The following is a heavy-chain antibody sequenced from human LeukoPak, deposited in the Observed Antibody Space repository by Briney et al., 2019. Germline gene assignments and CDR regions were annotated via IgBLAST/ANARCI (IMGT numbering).Heavy chain of an antibody. CDR3: ARGGLVMATTPYFDF. Sequence: GGSLRLSCAASGFTFSSYAMSWVRQAPGKGLEWVSAISGSGGSTYYADSVKGRFTISRDNSKNTLYLQMNSLRAEDTAVYYCARGGLVMATTPYFDFWGQGTLVTVSS. J-gene: IGHJ4*02. CDR1: GFTFSSYA. D-gene: IGHD5-24*01. CDR2: ISGSGGST. V-gene: IGHV3-23*01.